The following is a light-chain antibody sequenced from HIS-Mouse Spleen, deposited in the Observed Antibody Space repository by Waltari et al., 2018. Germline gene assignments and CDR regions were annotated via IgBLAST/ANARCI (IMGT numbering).Light chain of an antibody. CDR1: QGISSY. J-gene: IGKJ1*01. CDR3: QQLNSYPPT. CDR2: AAS. Sequence: DIQLTQSPSFLSASVGDRVTITCRASQGISSYLAWYQQNPGKAPKLLIYAASTWQSGVPSRFSGSGSGTEFTLTISSLQPEDFATYYGQQLNSYPPTFGQGTKVEIK. V-gene: IGKV1-9*01.